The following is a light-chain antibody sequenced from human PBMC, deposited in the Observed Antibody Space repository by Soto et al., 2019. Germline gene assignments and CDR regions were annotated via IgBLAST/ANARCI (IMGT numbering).Light chain of an antibody. CDR3: QQYYSNPPMFT. Sequence: DIVMTQSPDSLAVSLGERATINCKSSQSVLYSSNNKNYLAWYQQKPGQPPKLLIYWASIRESGVPDRFSGSGSGTDFTLTIISLQAEDVAVYYCQQYYSNPPMFTFGQGTKLEIK. CDR2: WAS. J-gene: IGKJ2*01. V-gene: IGKV4-1*01. CDR1: QSVLYSSNNKNY.